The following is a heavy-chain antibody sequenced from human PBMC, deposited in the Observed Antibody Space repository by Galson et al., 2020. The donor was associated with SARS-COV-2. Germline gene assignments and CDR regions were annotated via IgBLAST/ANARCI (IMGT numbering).Heavy chain of an antibody. CDR2: VKKDGSAK. CDR1: RLTSSSDW. J-gene: IGHJ4*02. Sequence: TGGSLRLSCTGSRLTSSSDWMSWVRQAPGKGLEWVAMVKKDGSAKYYVDSVKGRFPISKDNAENSLYLQMNSVRAEDTAVYYCARLDTAMDRGHAYWGQGTLVTVSS. V-gene: IGHV3-7*01. CDR3: ARLDTAMDRGHAY. D-gene: IGHD5-18*01.